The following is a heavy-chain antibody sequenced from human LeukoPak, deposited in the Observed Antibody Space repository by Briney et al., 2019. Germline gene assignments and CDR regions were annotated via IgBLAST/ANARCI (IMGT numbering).Heavy chain of an antibody. CDR1: GFTFSSYW. Sequence: GGSLRLSCAASGFTFSSYWMHWVRQAPGKGLVWVSRINSDGSSISYADSVKGRFTISRDNAKNTLYLQMNGLRAEDTAVYYCAKDHLRGNWYFDLWGRGTLVTVSS. CDR2: INSDGSSI. V-gene: IGHV3-74*01. J-gene: IGHJ2*01. CDR3: AKDHLRGNWYFDL.